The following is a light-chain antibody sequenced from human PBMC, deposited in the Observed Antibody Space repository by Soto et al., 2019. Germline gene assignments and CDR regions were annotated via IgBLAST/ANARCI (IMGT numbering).Light chain of an antibody. CDR3: QQFGRSPRT. CDR2: GTS. J-gene: IGKJ1*01. CDR1: QSVSNIY. Sequence: EIVLTQSPGTLSLSPGEGATLSCRASQSVSNIYLAWYQHKPGQPPRLLMYGTSNRATGIPDRFIGSGSETGFTLTISNLEPEDFAVYYRQQFGRSPRTFGQGTKVEIK. V-gene: IGKV3-20*01.